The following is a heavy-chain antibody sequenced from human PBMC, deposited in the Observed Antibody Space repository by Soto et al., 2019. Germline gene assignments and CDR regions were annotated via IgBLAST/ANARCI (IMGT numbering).Heavy chain of an antibody. CDR3: ARYQRRVGVDIVVVVAAQDDAFDI. CDR1: GFTFSSYA. D-gene: IGHD2-15*01. J-gene: IGHJ3*02. Sequence: QVQLVESGGGVVQPGRSLRLSCAASGFTFSSYAMHWVRQAPGKGLEWVAVISYDGSNKYYADSVKGRFTISRDNSKNTLYLQMNSLRAEDTAVYYCARYQRRVGVDIVVVVAAQDDAFDIWGQGTMVTVSS. V-gene: IGHV3-30-3*01. CDR2: ISYDGSNK.